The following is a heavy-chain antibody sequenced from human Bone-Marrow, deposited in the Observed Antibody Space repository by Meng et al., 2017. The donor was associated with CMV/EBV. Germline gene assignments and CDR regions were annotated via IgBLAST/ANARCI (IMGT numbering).Heavy chain of an antibody. CDR1: GFSVSNMY. J-gene: IGHJ3*02. D-gene: IGHD2-8*01. Sequence: GESLKISCAASGFSVSNMYMSWVRQAPGKGPEWVSFTYPGGTTYYTDFVKGRFTISRDNSKNTLDLQMNSLRPEDTAVYYCASTKKWPGVGVFAIWGQGQMVNVSS. CDR3: ASTKKWPGVGVFAI. V-gene: IGHV3-66*01. CDR2: TYPGGTT.